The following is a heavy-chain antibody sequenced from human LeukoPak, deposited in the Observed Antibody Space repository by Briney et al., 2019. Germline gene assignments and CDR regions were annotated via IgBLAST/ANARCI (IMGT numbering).Heavy chain of an antibody. Sequence: PSETLSLTCAVYGGSFSGYYWSWIRQPPGKGLEWIGEINHSGSTNYNPSLKSRVTISVDTSNNQFSLKLSSVPAADTAVYYCATLIVGAWYYFAYWGQGTLVTVSS. CDR3: ATLIVGAWYYFAY. J-gene: IGHJ4*02. V-gene: IGHV4-34*01. CDR1: GGSFSGYY. CDR2: INHSGST. D-gene: IGHD1-26*01.